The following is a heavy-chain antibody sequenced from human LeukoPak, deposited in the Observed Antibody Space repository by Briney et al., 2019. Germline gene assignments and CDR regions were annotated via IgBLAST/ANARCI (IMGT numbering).Heavy chain of an antibody. V-gene: IGHV1-3*01. Sequence: ASVKVSCKASGYTFIRNAMHWVRQAPGQRLEWMGWINVGNGKTKYSQKFQGRVTITRDTSASTAYMEVSSLRSEDTAVYYCARGSPLSPYDYWGQGTLVTVSS. CDR1: GYTFIRNA. J-gene: IGHJ4*02. CDR2: INVGNGKT. CDR3: ARGSPLSPYDY. D-gene: IGHD3-16*02.